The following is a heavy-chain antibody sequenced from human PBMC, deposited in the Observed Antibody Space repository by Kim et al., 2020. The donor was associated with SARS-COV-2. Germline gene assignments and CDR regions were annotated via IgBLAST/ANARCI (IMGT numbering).Heavy chain of an antibody. CDR2: ISYDGSNK. D-gene: IGHD6-19*01. Sequence: GGSLRLSCAASGFTFSSYGMHWVRQAPGKGLEWVAVISYDGSNKYYADSVKGRFTISRDNSKNTLYLQMNSLRAEDTAVYYCAKLAVGSGTDFDYWGQGTLVTVSS. J-gene: IGHJ4*02. CDR3: AKLAVGSGTDFDY. CDR1: GFTFSSYG. V-gene: IGHV3-30*18.